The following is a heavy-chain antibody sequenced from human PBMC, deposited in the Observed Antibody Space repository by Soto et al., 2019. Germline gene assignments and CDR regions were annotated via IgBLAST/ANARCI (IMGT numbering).Heavy chain of an antibody. D-gene: IGHD6-6*01. CDR2: IYWSGDE. CDR1: GFSLSTSGVG. Sequence: SGPTLVNPTQPLTLTCSFSGFSLSTSGVGVGWIRQSPGKALEWLALIYWSGDEHYRPSLKSRLSIIKDTSKNHVVLIMTDMDPVDTATYYCARGLATLPVFAFDIWGQGTKVTVSS. J-gene: IGHJ3*02. V-gene: IGHV2-5*01. CDR3: ARGLATLPVFAFDI.